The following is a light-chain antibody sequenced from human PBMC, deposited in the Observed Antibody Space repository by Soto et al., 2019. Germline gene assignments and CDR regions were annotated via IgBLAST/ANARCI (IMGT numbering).Light chain of an antibody. J-gene: IGKJ4*01. Sequence: DIVMTQSPDSLAESRGERDTINCKSSHSVLSSANNNNYLAWYQQKPGQHPKLLSYWASSRESGVPDRFSGSGSGTIFTRTISSLQSEDVAVYYCQQLYCTPISVGGGTKVEIK. CDR1: HSVLSSANNNNY. CDR2: WAS. CDR3: QQLYCTPIS. V-gene: IGKV4-1*01.